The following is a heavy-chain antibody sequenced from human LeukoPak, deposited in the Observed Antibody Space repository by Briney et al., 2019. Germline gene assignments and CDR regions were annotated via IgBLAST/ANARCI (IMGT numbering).Heavy chain of an antibody. Sequence: GGSLRLSCAVSGCTFSSHAMSWVRQAPGKGLEWVSAIGGSGGSTYYADSVKCRFTISRDTSKNTLYLQMNSLRVEDTAVYYCAKGGRLYYDSSGYHPFFDYWGQGTLVTVSS. CDR2: IGGSGGST. V-gene: IGHV3-23*01. J-gene: IGHJ4*02. D-gene: IGHD3-22*01. CDR1: GCTFSSHA. CDR3: AKGGRLYYDSSGYHPFFDY.